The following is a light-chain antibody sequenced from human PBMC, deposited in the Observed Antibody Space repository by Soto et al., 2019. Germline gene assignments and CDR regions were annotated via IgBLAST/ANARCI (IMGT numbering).Light chain of an antibody. CDR2: EVS. J-gene: IGLJ1*01. V-gene: IGLV2-8*01. CDR1: SSDTGDYNY. Sequence: SVLTHPPSASGSPGQSVAISCSGTSSDTGDYNYVSWYQQHPGKAPKLMIYEVSKRPSGVPDRFSGSKSGNTASLTVSGLQAEDEADYYCSSYAGSDNYVFGTGTKVTVL. CDR3: SSYAGSDNYV.